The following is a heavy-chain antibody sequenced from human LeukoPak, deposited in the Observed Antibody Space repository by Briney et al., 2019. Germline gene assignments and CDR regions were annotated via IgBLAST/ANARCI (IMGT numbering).Heavy chain of an antibody. V-gene: IGHV3-23*01. CDR3: AKGVVAGRTLINWFDP. D-gene: IGHD6-19*01. J-gene: IGHJ5*02. CDR2: ISGSGGST. Sequence: GGSLRLSCAAPGFTFSSYAMSWVRQAPGKGLEWVSAISGSGGSTYYADSVKGRFTISRDNSKNTLYLQMNSLRAEDTAVYYCAKGVVAGRTLINWFDPWGQGTLVTVSS. CDR1: GFTFSSYA.